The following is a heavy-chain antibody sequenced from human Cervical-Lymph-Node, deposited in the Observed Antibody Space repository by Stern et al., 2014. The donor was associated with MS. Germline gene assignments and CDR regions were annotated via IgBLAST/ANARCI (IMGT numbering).Heavy chain of an antibody. CDR1: GFTFSSYS. CDR3: ARRSYVDY. D-gene: IGHD3-10*01. J-gene: IGHJ4*02. CDR2: ISSSSSTI. Sequence: EVQLVESGGGLVQPGGSLRLSCAASGFTFSSYSMNWVRQAPGKGLEWISHISSSSSTISYADSVKGRFTISRDNAKNSLYLQMNSLRAEDTAVYYCARRSYVDYWGQGTLVTVSS. V-gene: IGHV3-48*01.